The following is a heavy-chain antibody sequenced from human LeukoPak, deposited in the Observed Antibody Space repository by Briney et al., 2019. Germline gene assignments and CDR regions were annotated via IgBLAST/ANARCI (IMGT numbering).Heavy chain of an antibody. CDR1: RGSFSGYY. J-gene: IGHJ3*01. CDR2: INHSGGT. D-gene: IGHD3-22*01. CDR3: ARDDLYYNDSSGHSDAFDL. V-gene: IGHV4-34*01. Sequence: PSETLSLTCAVFRGSFSGYYWNWIRQSPGKGLEWIGEINHSGGTHYSPSLKSRVTISLDTSKSQFSLRLSSVTAADTAVYYCARDDLYYNDSSGHSDAFDLWGQGTMVTISS.